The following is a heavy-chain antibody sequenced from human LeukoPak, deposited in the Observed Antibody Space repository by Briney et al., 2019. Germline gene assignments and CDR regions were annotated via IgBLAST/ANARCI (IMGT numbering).Heavy chain of an antibody. CDR3: ATSQYSSSWYSAFDI. V-gene: IGHV3-53*01. CDR2: IYSGGST. CDR1: GFTVSSNY. Sequence: GESLRLSCAASGFTVSSNYMSWVRQAPGKGLEWVSVIYSGGSTYYADSVKGRFTISRDNSKNTLYLQMNSLRAEDTAVYYCATSQYSSSWYSAFDIWGQGTMVTVSS. J-gene: IGHJ3*02. D-gene: IGHD6-13*01.